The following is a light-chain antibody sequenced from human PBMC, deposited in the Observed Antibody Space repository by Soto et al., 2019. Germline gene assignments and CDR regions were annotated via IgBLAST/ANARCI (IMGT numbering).Light chain of an antibody. CDR1: QDISNY. J-gene: IGKJ1*01. CDR2: DVS. Sequence: DIQMTQSPSSLSASIGDRVTITCQASQDISNYLNWYQEKPGKAPKVLIYDVSSLESGVPSRFSGSGSGTEFTLTISSLQPDDFATYYCQHCNTSWTFGQGTKVEIK. V-gene: IGKV1-5*01. CDR3: QHCNTSWT.